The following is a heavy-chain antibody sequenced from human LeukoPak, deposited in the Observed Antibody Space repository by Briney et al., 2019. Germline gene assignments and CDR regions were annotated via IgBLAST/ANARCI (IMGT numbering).Heavy chain of an antibody. J-gene: IGHJ4*02. CDR2: ISANSAFT. CDR1: GFTFSSYA. V-gene: IGHV3-23*01. CDR3: AKDLPSDY. Sequence: GSLRLSCAASGFTFSSYAMSWVRRAPGKGLEWVSAISANSAFTAYADSVKGRFTISRDNSMNTLYLQMNSLRAEDTAVYYCAKDLPSDYWGQGTLVTVSS.